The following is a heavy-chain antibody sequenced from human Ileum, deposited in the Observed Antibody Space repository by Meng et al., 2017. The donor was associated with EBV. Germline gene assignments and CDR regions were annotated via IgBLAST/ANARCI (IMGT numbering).Heavy chain of an antibody. Sequence: QLHLQKPAPGLVTPSETPSLPCRASGGSITSYRYSWGWIRQPPGKGLEWIATIYHTGRTYNNPSLKSRFTISVDTSKNEFSLKVTSVTAADTALYYCARRDTAWFDPWGRGTLVTVSS. CDR3: ARRDTAWFDP. CDR2: IYHTGRT. J-gene: IGHJ5*02. V-gene: IGHV4-39*01. CDR1: GGSITSYRYS. D-gene: IGHD2-21*02.